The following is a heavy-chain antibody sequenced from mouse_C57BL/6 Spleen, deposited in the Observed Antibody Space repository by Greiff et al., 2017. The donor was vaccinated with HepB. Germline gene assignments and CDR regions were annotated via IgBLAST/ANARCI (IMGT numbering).Heavy chain of an antibody. J-gene: IGHJ4*01. V-gene: IGHV1-15*01. Sequence: VQLQQSGAELVRPGASVTLSCKASGYTFTDYEMHWVKQTPVHGLEWIGAIDPETGGTAYNQKFKGKAILTADKSSSTAYMELRSLTSEDSAVYYCTRGVYYGSSPYYAMDCWGQGTSVTVSS. CDR3: TRGVYYGSSPYYAMDC. D-gene: IGHD1-1*01. CDR2: IDPETGGT. CDR1: GYTFTDYE.